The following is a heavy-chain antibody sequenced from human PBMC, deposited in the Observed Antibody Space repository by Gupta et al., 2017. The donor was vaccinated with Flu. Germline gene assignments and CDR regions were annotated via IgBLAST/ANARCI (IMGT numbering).Heavy chain of an antibody. J-gene: IGHJ6*02. Sequence: EVQLVESGGGLVQPGGSLRLSCAASGFTLSPNWMHWVRQAPGKGLVWVSHISSDGSRTGYADSVKGRFTISRDNAKNMLYLQMSSLRAEDTAVYYCARDRGYAMDVWGQGTTVTVSS. CDR2: ISSDGSRT. CDR1: GFTLSPNW. CDR3: ARDRGYAMDV. V-gene: IGHV3-74*01. D-gene: IGHD3-10*01.